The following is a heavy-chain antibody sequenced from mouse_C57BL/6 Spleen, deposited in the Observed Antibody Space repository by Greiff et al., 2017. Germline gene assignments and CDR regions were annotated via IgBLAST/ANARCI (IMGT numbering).Heavy chain of an antibody. J-gene: IGHJ2*01. CDR3: ARGYYGNYDSFYYFDY. D-gene: IGHD2-1*01. V-gene: IGHV1-69*01. Sequence: VQLQQPGAELVMPGASVKLSCKASGYTFTSYWMHWVKQRPGQGLEWIGEIDPSDSYTNYNQKFKGKSTLTVDKSSSTAYMQLSSLTSEDSAVYYCARGYYGNYDSFYYFDYWGQGTTLTVSS. CDR2: IDPSDSYT. CDR1: GYTFTSYW.